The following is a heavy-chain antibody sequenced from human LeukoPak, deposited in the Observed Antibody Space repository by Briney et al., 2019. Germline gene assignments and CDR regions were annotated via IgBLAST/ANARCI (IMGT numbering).Heavy chain of an antibody. CDR2: IYPGDSDT. Sequence: GESLKISCKGSGYSFTNYWIGWVRQMPGKGLEWMGIIYPGDSDTRYSPSFQGQVTISADKSISTAYLQWSSLKASDTAMYYCARRNYDFWSGPNWFDPWGQGTLVTVSS. CDR1: GYSFTNYW. D-gene: IGHD3-3*01. V-gene: IGHV5-51*01. J-gene: IGHJ5*02. CDR3: ARRNYDFWSGPNWFDP.